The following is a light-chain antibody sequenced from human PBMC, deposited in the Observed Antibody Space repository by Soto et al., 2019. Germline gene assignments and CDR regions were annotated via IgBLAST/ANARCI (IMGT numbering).Light chain of an antibody. V-gene: IGKV1-39*01. CDR1: QSIRSY. Sequence: DIQMTQSPSSLSASVGDRVTITCRASQSIRSYLNWYQQKRGKAPKLLIYAASSLQSGVPSRFSGSGSGTDFTLTISSLQPEDIATDFCQQSYSTPPGDLNTFGQGTKVEIK. J-gene: IGKJ2*01. CDR2: AAS. CDR3: QQSYSTPPGDLNT.